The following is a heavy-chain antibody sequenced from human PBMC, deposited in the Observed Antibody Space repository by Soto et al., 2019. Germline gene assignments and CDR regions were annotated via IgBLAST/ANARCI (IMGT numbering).Heavy chain of an antibody. CDR3: ASFYCSCGSCDSGSWVRVRGIDY. CDR1: GSSISSSSYY. Sequence: SETLSLTCTVSGSSISSSSYYWGWLRQPPGKGTEWIGSIYYSGSTYYNPSLKSRVTISVDTSKNQFSLKLSSVTAADTSVSFCASFYCSCGSCDSGSWVRVRGIDYWGQGTLVTVSS. V-gene: IGHV4-39*01. J-gene: IGHJ4*02. CDR2: IYYSGST. D-gene: IGHD2-15*01.